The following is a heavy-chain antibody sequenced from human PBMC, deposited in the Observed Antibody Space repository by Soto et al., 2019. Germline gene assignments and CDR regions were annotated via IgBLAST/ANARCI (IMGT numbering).Heavy chain of an antibody. Sequence: GASVKVSCKASGYTFTSYGISWVRQAPGQGLEWMGWISAYNGNTNYAQKQKGRVTMTTDTSTSTAYMELRSLRSDDTAVYYFARDRRAAAEYYYYYGMDVWGQGTTVTVSS. D-gene: IGHD6-13*01. CDR1: GYTFTSYG. CDR2: ISAYNGNT. CDR3: ARDRRAAAEYYYYYGMDV. V-gene: IGHV1-18*01. J-gene: IGHJ6*02.